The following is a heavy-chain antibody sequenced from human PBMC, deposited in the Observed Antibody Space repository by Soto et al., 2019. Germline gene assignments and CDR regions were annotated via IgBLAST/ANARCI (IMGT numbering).Heavy chain of an antibody. J-gene: IGHJ6*02. CDR3: ARRLAPVPTRDYYYGMEV. V-gene: IGHV1-3*01. D-gene: IGHD4-17*01. Sequence: ASVKVSCKASGYTFTSYAMHWVRQAPGQRLEWMGWINAGNGNTKYSQKFQGRVTITSDTSASTAYMELSSLRSEDTAVYYCARRLAPVPTRDYYYGMEVWCQGTTVSVS. CDR2: INAGNGNT. CDR1: GYTFTSYA.